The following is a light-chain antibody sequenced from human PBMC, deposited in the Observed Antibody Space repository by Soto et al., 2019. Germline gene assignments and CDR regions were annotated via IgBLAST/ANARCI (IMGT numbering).Light chain of an antibody. V-gene: IGKV3-20*01. CDR3: QQYGSSEII. J-gene: IGKJ5*01. CDR1: QSVSNNY. Sequence: EIALTQSPGTLSLSPCERATLSSSASQSVSNNYLAWYQQKPGQAPRLLIYGASNRATGIPDRFSGSGSGTDFTLTISRLEPEDFAVFYCQQYGSSEIIFGQGTRLETK. CDR2: GAS.